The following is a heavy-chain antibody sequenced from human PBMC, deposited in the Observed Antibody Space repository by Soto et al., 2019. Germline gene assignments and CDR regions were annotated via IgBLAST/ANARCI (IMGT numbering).Heavy chain of an antibody. D-gene: IGHD3-10*01. Sequence: PSETLSLTCTVSGASISTYYWNWIRQPPGRGLEWIGYIYYSGSTYYNPSLKSRVTISVDTSKNQFSLKLSSVTAADTAVYYCARVFGFGGMDVWGQGTTVTVSS. V-gene: IGHV4-59*12. CDR3: ARVFGFGGMDV. CDR2: IYYSGST. CDR1: GASISTYY. J-gene: IGHJ6*02.